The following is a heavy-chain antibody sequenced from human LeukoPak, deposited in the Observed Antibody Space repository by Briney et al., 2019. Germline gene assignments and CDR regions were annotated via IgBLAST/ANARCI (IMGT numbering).Heavy chain of an antibody. J-gene: IGHJ4*02. CDR3: AKDRAYDSSG. V-gene: IGHV3-30*18. Sequence: QPGTSLRLSCAASGFTFSNYGTHWVRQAPGKGLEWVAVISYDGSTSFYADSVKGRFTISRDNSKNTLYLQMNSLRPEDTALYHCAKDRAYDSSGWGQGTLVTVSS. D-gene: IGHD3-22*01. CDR1: GFTFSNYG. CDR2: ISYDGSTS.